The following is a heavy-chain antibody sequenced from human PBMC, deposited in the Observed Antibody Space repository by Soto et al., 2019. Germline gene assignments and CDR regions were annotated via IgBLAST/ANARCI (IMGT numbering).Heavy chain of an antibody. CDR1: GGTFGIYA. CDR3: ARSLYSSSWYHSENSYYYYGMDV. Sequence: QVQLVQSGAEVKKPGSSVKVSCKASGGTFGIYAITWVRQAPGQGLEWMGGIIAFSDIVNYTQKLQGRVTITADESTSTAYLDLSSLRSDDTAVYYCARSLYSSSWYHSENSYYYYGMDVWGQGTTVTVSS. V-gene: IGHV1-69*12. D-gene: IGHD6-13*01. CDR2: IIAFSDIV. J-gene: IGHJ6*02.